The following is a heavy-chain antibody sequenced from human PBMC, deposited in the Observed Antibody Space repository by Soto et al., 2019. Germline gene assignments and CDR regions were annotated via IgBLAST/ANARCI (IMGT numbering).Heavy chain of an antibody. D-gene: IGHD4-4*01. Sequence: ASVKVSCKASGYTFTSYAMHWVRQAPGQRLEWMGWINAGNGNTKYSQKFQGRVTITRDTSASTAYMELSSLRSEDTAVYYCAREALQNNAFDIWGQGTMVTVSS. CDR3: AREALQNNAFDI. CDR2: INAGNGNT. CDR1: GYTFTSYA. J-gene: IGHJ3*02. V-gene: IGHV1-3*01.